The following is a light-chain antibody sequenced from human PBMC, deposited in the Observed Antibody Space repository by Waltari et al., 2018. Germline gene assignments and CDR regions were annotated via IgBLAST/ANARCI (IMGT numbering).Light chain of an antibody. CDR3: SSYTSSSTVV. CDR1: SSDVGGYNY. V-gene: IGLV2-14*01. J-gene: IGLJ2*01. Sequence: QSALTQPASVSGSPGQSITISCTGTSSDVGGYNYVSWYQQHPGKAPKLMIYEVSNRPSGVSDRCSGSKSGNTAFLTISGLQAEDEADYYCSSYTSSSTVVFGGGTKLTVL. CDR2: EVS.